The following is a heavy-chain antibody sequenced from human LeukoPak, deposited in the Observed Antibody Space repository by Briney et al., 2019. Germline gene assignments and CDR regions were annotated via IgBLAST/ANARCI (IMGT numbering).Heavy chain of an antibody. CDR3: ARDGYGSGSRIDY. CDR2: IYYSGST. D-gene: IGHD3-10*01. V-gene: IGHV4-39*07. J-gene: IGHJ4*02. Sequence: SETLSLTCTVSGGSISSSSYYWGWIRQPPGKGLEWIGSIYYSGSTYYNPSLKSRVTISLDTSKNQFSLKLTSVTAADTAVYYCARDGYGSGSRIDYWGQGTLVTVSS. CDR1: GGSISSSSYY.